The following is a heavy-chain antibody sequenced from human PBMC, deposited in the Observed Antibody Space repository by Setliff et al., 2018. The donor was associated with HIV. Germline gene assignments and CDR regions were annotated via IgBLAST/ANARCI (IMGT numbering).Heavy chain of an antibody. V-gene: IGHV3-33*01. CDR1: EFSFSTYG. CDR3: ARSATNYNYYYYGMDV. CDR2: IWYDESLN. Sequence: GGSLRLSCAASEFSFSTYGMHWVRQAPGKGLEWVALIWYDESLNYYADSVKGRFTISRDNSKKTLFLQMNSLRAEDTGVYYCARSATNYNYYYYGMDVWGQGTTVTVSS. J-gene: IGHJ6*02. D-gene: IGHD4-4*01.